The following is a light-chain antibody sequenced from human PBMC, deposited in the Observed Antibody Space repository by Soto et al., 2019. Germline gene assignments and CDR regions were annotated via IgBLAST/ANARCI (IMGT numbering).Light chain of an antibody. CDR3: QQYRGA. Sequence: DIQMTQSPSTLSASVGDRVTITCRASQNISDWLAWYQQKPGKAPKVLIYKASSLKSGVPSRFSGSGYGTEFTLTISSLQPEDFATYYCQQYRGAFGQGTKVEIK. V-gene: IGKV1-5*03. CDR2: KAS. CDR1: QNISDW. J-gene: IGKJ1*01.